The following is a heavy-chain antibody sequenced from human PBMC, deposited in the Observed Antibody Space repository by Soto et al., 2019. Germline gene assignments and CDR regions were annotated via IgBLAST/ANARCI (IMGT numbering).Heavy chain of an antibody. Sequence: QVQLVESGGGVVQPGRSLRLSCAASGFTFSSYAMHWVRQAPGKGLEWVAVISYDGSNKYYADSVKGRFTISRDNSKNTLYLQMNSLRAEDTAVYYCARESPSRFLEWLGFDYWGQGTLVTVSS. CDR2: ISYDGSNK. J-gene: IGHJ4*02. D-gene: IGHD3-3*01. CDR3: ARESPSRFLEWLGFDY. V-gene: IGHV3-30-3*01. CDR1: GFTFSSYA.